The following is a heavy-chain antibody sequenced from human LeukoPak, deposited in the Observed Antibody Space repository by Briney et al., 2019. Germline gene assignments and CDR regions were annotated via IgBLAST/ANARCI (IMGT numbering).Heavy chain of an antibody. CDR2: IYYSGNT. J-gene: IGHJ4*02. CDR1: Y. Sequence: YMNWVRQTPGKGLEWIGSIYYSGNTYYNASLKSRVTISGDTSKNQFSLILSSVTAADTAVYYCATPGLARAYWGQGTLVTVSS. CDR3: ATPGLARAY. V-gene: IGHV4-39*01.